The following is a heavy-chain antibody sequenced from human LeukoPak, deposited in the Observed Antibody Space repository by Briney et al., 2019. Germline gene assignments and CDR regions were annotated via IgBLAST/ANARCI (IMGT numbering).Heavy chain of an antibody. Sequence: GGSLRLSCAVSGFTFSSYSKNWVRQAPGKGLEWVSSISSSSSYIYYADSGKRRLIISRENAKNSLYLQINSLRAEATAVYYCARAGGSYQVFDKRGHGTPGTVSS. D-gene: IGHD1-26*01. CDR3: ARAGGSYQVFDK. J-gene: IGHJ4*01. V-gene: IGHV3-21*01. CDR2: ISSSSSYI. CDR1: GFTFSSYS.